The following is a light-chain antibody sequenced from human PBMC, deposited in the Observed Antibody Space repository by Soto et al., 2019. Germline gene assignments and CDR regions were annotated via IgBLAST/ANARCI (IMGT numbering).Light chain of an antibody. CDR2: GAS. V-gene: IGKV3D-15*01. CDR1: QNININ. Sequence: EIVMTQSPVILSVSPGEIATLSCRASQNININLAWYQQRPGQAPRVLIYGASSRASGIPERFSGSGSGTDFTLTINRLEPDDFAFYYCQQYKDWPPLTFGGGTRVDMK. CDR3: QQYKDWPPLT. J-gene: IGKJ4*01.